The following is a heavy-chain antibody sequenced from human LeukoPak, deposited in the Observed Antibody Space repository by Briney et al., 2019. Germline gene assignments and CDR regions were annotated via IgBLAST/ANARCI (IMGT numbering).Heavy chain of an antibody. CDR3: ARWQQLVVNWFDP. D-gene: IGHD6-13*01. J-gene: IGHJ5*02. CDR2: INSDGSST. Sequence: GGSLRLSCEASGFTFSSYGMSWVRQAPGKGLVWVSRINSDGSSTSYADSVKGRFTISRDNAKNTLYLQMNSLRAEDTAVYYCARWQQLVVNWFDPWGQGTLVTVSS. CDR1: GFTFSSYG. V-gene: IGHV3-74*01.